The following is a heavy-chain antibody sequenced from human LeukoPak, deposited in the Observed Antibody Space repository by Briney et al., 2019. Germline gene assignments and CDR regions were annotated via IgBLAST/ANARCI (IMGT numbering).Heavy chain of an antibody. CDR1: GGTFSSYA. Sequence: SVKVSCKASGGTFSSYAISWVRQAPGQGLEWMGGIIPIFGTANYAQKFQGRVTITTDESTSTAYMELSSPRSEDTAVYYCARDHLPVRNCTNGVCERQIQHWGQGTLATVSS. CDR2: IIPIFGTA. D-gene: IGHD2-8*01. J-gene: IGHJ1*01. CDR3: ARDHLPVRNCTNGVCERQIQH. V-gene: IGHV1-69*05.